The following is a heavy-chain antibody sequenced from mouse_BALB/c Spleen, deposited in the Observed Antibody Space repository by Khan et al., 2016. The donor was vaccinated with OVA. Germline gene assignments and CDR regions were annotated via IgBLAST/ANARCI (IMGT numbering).Heavy chain of an antibody. CDR1: GYTFTNYG. CDR3: ARPPYFSYTLDH. J-gene: IGHJ4*01. CDR2: INTYTGEP. Sequence: QIQLVQSGPELKKPGETVKISCKASGYTFTNYGMNWVKQSPGKALKWMGWINTYTGEPTYTDDFKGRFAFSLDTSASTSYLQINSLKTEDAATYYCARPPYFSYTLDHWGQGTAVTVSS. D-gene: IGHD2-10*01. V-gene: IGHV9-3-1*01.